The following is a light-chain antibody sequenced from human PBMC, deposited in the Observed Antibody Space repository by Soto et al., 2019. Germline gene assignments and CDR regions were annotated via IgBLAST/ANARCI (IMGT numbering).Light chain of an antibody. CDR1: TGAVTSGNY. CDR2: TTN. V-gene: IGLV7-43*01. CDR3: LLYYGGAQLV. Sequence: QAVVTQEPSLTVSPGGTVTLTCASSTGAVTSGNYPSWFQQKPGQTPRTLIYTTNSRHSWTPARFSGSLLGDKAALTLPGVQPEDEAEYYCLLYYGGAQLVFGGGTKLTVL. J-gene: IGLJ3*02.